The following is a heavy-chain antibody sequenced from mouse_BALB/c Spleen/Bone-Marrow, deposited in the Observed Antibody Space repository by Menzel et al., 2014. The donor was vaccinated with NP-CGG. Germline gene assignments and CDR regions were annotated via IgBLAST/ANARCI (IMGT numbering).Heavy chain of an antibody. J-gene: IGHJ2*01. D-gene: IGHD1-1*01. CDR2: IIPFNDGT. CDR3: ARWDYGTRVYFDY. CDR1: GYTFTDYV. Sequence: VQLQQSGPELVRPGASVKMSCKASGYTFTDYVIHWVKQKPGQGLEWIGYIIPFNDGTKYNEKFKGKATLTSDKSSTTTYMELSSLTSEDSAVYYCARWDYGTRVYFDYWGQGTTLTVSS. V-gene: IGHV1-14*01.